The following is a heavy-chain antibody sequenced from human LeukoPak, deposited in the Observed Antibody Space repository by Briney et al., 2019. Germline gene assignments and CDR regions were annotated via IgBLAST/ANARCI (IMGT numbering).Heavy chain of an antibody. CDR1: GYTFTGYY. V-gene: IGHV1-2*02. CDR2: INPNSGGT. CDR3: ARDFRTHIVVVTAMAPDY. D-gene: IGHD2-21*02. J-gene: IGHJ4*02. Sequence: ASVKVSCKASGYTFTGYYMHWVRQAPGQGLEWMGWINPNSGGTNYAQKFQGRVTMTRDTSISTAYMELSRLRSDDTAVYYCARDFRTHIVVVTAMAPDYWGQGTLVTVSS.